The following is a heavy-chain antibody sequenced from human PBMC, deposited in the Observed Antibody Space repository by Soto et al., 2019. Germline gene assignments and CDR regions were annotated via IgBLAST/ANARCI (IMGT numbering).Heavy chain of an antibody. Sequence: PSETLSLTCTVSGGSISSYYWSWIRQPPGKGLEWIGYIYYSGSTNYNPSLKSRVTISVDTSKNQFSLKLSSVTAADTAVYYCARVPTMTYTPDAFDIWGQGTMVT. CDR2: IYYSGST. V-gene: IGHV4-59*08. D-gene: IGHD3-22*01. CDR1: GGSISSYY. CDR3: ARVPTMTYTPDAFDI. J-gene: IGHJ3*02.